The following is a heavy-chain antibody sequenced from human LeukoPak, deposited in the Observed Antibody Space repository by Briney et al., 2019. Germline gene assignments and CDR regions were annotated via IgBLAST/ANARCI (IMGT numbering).Heavy chain of an antibody. CDR2: MSPSGGSI. Sequence: GASVKVPCKASGYIFINYYMHWVRQAPGQGLEWMGIMSPSGGSISYAQKFQGRVTMTRDTSTSTVYMELSSLRSEDTAVYYCARSYCGSTSCSIDYWGQGTLVTVSS. V-gene: IGHV1-46*01. D-gene: IGHD2-2*01. CDR3: ARSYCGSTSCSIDY. J-gene: IGHJ4*02. CDR1: GYIFINYY.